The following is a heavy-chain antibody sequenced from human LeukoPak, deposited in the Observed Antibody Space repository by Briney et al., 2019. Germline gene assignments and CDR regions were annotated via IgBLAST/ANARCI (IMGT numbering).Heavy chain of an antibody. CDR1: GFTFSSYG. CDR3: AREERSDRKIQLWFYYYYGMDV. CDR2: ISYDGSNK. J-gene: IGHJ6*02. Sequence: QSGGSLRLSCAASGFTFSSYGMHWVRQAPGKGLERVAVISYDGSNKYYADSVKGRFTISRDNSKNTLYLQMNSLRAEDTAVYYCAREERSDRKIQLWFYYYYGMDVWGQGTTVTVSS. D-gene: IGHD5-18*01. V-gene: IGHV3-30*03.